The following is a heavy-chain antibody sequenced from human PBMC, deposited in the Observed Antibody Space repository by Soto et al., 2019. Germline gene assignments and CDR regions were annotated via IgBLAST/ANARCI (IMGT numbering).Heavy chain of an antibody. CDR2: IWYDGSDK. D-gene: IGHD3-16*01. CDR1: GFAFSSFG. Sequence: HPGGSLRLSCAASGFAFSSFGMHWVRQAPGKGLEWVAIIWYDGSDKYYADSVKGRFTISRDNSKNTLYLQMNSLRAEDTAVYHCAFGNLSYYFDYWGQGT. CDR3: AFGNLSYYFDY. V-gene: IGHV3-33*01. J-gene: IGHJ4*02.